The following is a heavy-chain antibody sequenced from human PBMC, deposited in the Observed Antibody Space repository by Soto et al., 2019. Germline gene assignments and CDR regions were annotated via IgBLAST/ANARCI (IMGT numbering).Heavy chain of an antibody. J-gene: IGHJ4*02. CDR3: AKNKGRWLVPNGQTY. D-gene: IGHD6-19*01. CDR1: GFTFSSYA. Sequence: GGSLRLSCAASGFTFSSYAMSWVRQAPGKGLEWVSAISGSGGSTYYADSVKGRFTISRDNSKNTLYLQMNSLRAEDTAVYYWAKNKGRWLVPNGQTYWGKGPLVTVSS. V-gene: IGHV3-23*01. CDR2: ISGSGGST.